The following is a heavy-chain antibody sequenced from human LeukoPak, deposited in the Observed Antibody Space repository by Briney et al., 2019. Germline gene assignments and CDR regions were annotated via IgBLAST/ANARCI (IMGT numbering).Heavy chain of an antibody. V-gene: IGHV3-30*19. CDR3: ARAYDSSGCPLRGVDY. Sequence: GGSLRLSCAASGFTFSSYGMHWVRQAPGKGLEWVAVIWYDGSNKYYADSVKGRFTISRDNSKNTLYLQMNSLRAEDTAVYYCARAYDSSGCPLRGVDYWGQGTLVTVSS. J-gene: IGHJ4*02. CDR1: GFTFSSYG. D-gene: IGHD3-22*01. CDR2: IWYDGSNK.